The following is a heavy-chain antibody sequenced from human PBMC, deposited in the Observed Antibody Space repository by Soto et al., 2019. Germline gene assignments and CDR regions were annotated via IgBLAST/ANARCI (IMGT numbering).Heavy chain of an antibody. CDR3: AREDSSPAGVHFDY. Sequence: PSETLSLTCSVSGGSISSGYYYWSWIRQPPGKGLEWIGNIYYSGNTYYNPSLKSRLIISIDTSKNQFSLKLTSVTAADTAVYYCAREDSSPAGVHFDYWGQGTLVTVSS. V-gene: IGHV4-30-4*01. CDR2: IYYSGNT. J-gene: IGHJ4*02. CDR1: GGSISSGYYY. D-gene: IGHD6-13*01.